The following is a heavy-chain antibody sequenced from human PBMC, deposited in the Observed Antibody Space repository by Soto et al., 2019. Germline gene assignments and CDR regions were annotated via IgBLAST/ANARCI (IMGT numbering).Heavy chain of an antibody. V-gene: IGHV1-69*01. CDR3: ARDGGRHSGGIDY. D-gene: IGHD1-26*01. CDR1: GVTFSRYS. Sequence: QVQLVQSGAEVKKPGSSVKVSCKASGVTFSRYSINWVRQAPGQALEWMGEIIPIFGTANYAPQFQGRVTITADESTSTAYMELSSLRSEDTAVYYCARDGGRHSGGIDYWGQGTLVTVSS. J-gene: IGHJ4*02. CDR2: IIPIFGTA.